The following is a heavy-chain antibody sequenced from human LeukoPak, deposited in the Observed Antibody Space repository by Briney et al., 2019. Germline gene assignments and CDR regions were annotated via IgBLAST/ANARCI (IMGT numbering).Heavy chain of an antibody. J-gene: IGHJ4*02. V-gene: IGHV1-46*01. Sequence: ASVKVSCKASGYTFTGYYMHWVRQAPGQGLEWMGIINPSGGSTSYAQKFQGRVTMTRDMSTSTVYMELSSLRSEDTAVYYCARDIEGAGSFDYWGQGTLVTVSS. D-gene: IGHD1-26*01. CDR3: ARDIEGAGSFDY. CDR1: GYTFTGYY. CDR2: INPSGGST.